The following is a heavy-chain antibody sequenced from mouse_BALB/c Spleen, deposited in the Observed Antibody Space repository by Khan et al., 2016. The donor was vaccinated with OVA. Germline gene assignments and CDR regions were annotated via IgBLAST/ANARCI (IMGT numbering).Heavy chain of an antibody. D-gene: IGHD2-10*01. J-gene: IGHJ4*01. CDR3: ARQPYYHYNIMDY. CDR1: GFSLTNYG. Sequence: QVQLQQSGPGLVAPSQSLSITCTISGFSLTNYGIHWVRQPPGKGLEWLVMIWSDGSTTYNSALKSRLTISKDNSKSQVFLKMNSRQTDDTAMYFCARQPYYHYNIMDYWGQGTSVTVSS. CDR2: IWSDGST. V-gene: IGHV2-6-1*01.